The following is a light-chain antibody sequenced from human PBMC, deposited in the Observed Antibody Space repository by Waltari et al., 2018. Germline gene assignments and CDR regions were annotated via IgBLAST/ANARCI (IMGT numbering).Light chain of an antibody. J-gene: IGLJ3*02. CDR3: GSYAGGTSWV. Sequence: QSALTQPASVSGSPGQSITIPCTGSSGDIGTYNLVSWYQQHPCNAPRLLFHSATKLPAGISSRVCGSKSGNTASLTISGLQAEDEADYFCGSYAGGTSWVFGGGTQVTVL. V-gene: IGLV2-23*01. CDR2: SAT. CDR1: SGDIGTYNL.